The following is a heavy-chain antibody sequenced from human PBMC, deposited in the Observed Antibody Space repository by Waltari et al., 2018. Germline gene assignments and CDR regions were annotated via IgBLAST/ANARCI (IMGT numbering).Heavy chain of an antibody. V-gene: IGHV4-59*01. J-gene: IGHJ4*02. D-gene: IGHD6-6*01. CDR2: IYYSGST. Sequence: QVQLQESGPGLVKPSETLSLTCTVSGGSISGYYWSWIRQPPGKGLEWFGDIYYSGSTTYNPSLKSRVTISVDTSKNQFSLKLSSVTAADTAVYYCASASIAARPYFDYWGQGTLVTVSS. CDR1: GGSISGYY. CDR3: ASASIAARPYFDY.